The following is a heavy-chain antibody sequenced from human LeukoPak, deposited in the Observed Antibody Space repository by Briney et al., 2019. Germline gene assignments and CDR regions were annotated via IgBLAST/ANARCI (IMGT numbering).Heavy chain of an antibody. CDR2: IYYSGST. CDR3: ARLVVVPAAIIKRGYAFDI. D-gene: IGHD2-2*01. CDR1: GGSISSSSYY. J-gene: IGHJ3*02. Sequence: PSETLSLTCTVSGGSISSSSYYWGWIRQPPGKGLEWIGSIYYSGSTYYNPSLKSRVTISVDTSKNQFSLKLSSVTAADTAVYYCARLVVVPAAIIKRGYAFDIWGQGTMVTVSS. V-gene: IGHV4-39*01.